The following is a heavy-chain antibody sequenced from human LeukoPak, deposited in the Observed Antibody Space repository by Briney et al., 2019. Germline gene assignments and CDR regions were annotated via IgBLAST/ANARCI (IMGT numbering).Heavy chain of an antibody. D-gene: IGHD5-24*01. V-gene: IGHV1-3*04. CDR1: GYTFTSYA. CDR3: AKVDGNNNFDY. CDR2: ITTVNGNT. Sequence: ASVTVSCTAPGYTFTSYAINWVRQAPGPRLQWMGWITTVNGNTKYSQTFQDRVIITRDTSVSTAFMELSGLRSGDTAVYYCAKVDGNNNFDYWGQGTLVTVSS. J-gene: IGHJ4*02.